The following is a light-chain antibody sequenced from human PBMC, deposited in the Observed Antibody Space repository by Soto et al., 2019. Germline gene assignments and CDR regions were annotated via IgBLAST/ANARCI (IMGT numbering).Light chain of an antibody. Sequence: DIQMTQSPSSLSASVGDRVTITCRASQSISNYLNWYQQKPGKAPKLLIYAASSLQSGVPSRFSGSGSGTDFTLTFSSLQPEDFATYYCQQSYRAPYTFGQGTKLEIK. J-gene: IGKJ2*01. CDR2: AAS. CDR1: QSISNY. V-gene: IGKV1-39*01. CDR3: QQSYRAPYT.